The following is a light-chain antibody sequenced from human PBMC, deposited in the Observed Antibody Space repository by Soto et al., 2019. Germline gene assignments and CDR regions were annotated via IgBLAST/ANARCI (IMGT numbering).Light chain of an antibody. Sequence: EIVLTQSPATLSLSPGERATLSCRASQSVSSYLAWYQQKPGQAPRLLIYDASNRATGIPARFSGSGSGTDFTLNINSLEPEDFAVYYCQQRSHWPPQFTFGPGTKVESK. CDR2: DAS. CDR3: QQRSHWPPQFT. J-gene: IGKJ3*01. V-gene: IGKV3-11*01. CDR1: QSVSSY.